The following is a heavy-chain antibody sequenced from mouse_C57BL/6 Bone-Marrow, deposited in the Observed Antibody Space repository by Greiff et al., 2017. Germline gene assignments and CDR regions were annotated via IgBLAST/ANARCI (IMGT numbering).Heavy chain of an antibody. CDR1: GYTFTDYE. J-gene: IGHJ4*01. CDR2: IDPETGGT. D-gene: IGHD1-1*01. CDR3: TRAIYYYGSGNFTNAMDY. V-gene: IGHV1-15*01. Sequence: QVQLQQSGAELVRPGASVTLSCKASGYTFTDYEMHWVKQTPVHGLEWIGAIDPETGGTAYNQKFKGKAILTADKSSSTPYMQLRSLTSEDAAVYYGTRAIYYYGSGNFTNAMDYWGQGTSVTVSS.